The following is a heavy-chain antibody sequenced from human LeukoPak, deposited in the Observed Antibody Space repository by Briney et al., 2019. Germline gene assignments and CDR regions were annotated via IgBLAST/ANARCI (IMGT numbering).Heavy chain of an antibody. D-gene: IGHD1-1*01. Sequence: SETLSLTCAVSRGSISSGGYSWSWIRQPPGKGLEWIGYMYHDGDTYYNPSLKGRVTISVDRSKNQFSLKVSSVTAADTAVYYCARHLEDRTTWRRSFDLWGRGTLVTVSS. CDR2: MYHDGDT. CDR3: ARHLEDRTTWRRSFDL. CDR1: RGSISSGGYS. J-gene: IGHJ2*01. V-gene: IGHV4-30-2*01.